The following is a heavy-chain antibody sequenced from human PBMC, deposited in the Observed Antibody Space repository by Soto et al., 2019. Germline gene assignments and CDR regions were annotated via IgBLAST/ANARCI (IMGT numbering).Heavy chain of an antibody. D-gene: IGHD3-16*01. Sequence: QVQLQESGPGLVKPSQTLSLTCTVSGGSISSGGYYWSWIRQHPGKGLEWIGYIYYSGSTYYNPSLKSRVTISVDTSKNQCSLKLSSVTAADTAVYYCARVSDSWGSWVYYFDYWGQGTLVTVSS. V-gene: IGHV4-31*03. CDR3: ARVSDSWGSWVYYFDY. CDR1: GGSISSGGYY. CDR2: IYYSGST. J-gene: IGHJ4*02.